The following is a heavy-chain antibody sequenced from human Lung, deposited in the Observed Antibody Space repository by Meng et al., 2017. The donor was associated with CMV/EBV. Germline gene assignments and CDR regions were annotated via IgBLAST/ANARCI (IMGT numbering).Heavy chain of an antibody. CDR2: ISNTGSVK. Sequence: GGSXRLXCAASGFTFSSYTMNWVRQAPGKGLEWVSYISNTGSVKHYADSLRGRFTVSRDNAKNSLYLQMTSLRADDTAVYYCARSLFDSNDPFEYWAQGTXVTVSS. V-gene: IGHV3-48*04. CDR1: GFTFSSYT. CDR3: ARSLFDSNDPFEY. D-gene: IGHD3-22*01. J-gene: IGHJ4*02.